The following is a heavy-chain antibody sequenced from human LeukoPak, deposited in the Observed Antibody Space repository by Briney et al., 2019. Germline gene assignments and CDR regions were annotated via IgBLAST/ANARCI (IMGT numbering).Heavy chain of an antibody. CDR1: GDSINSGGYF. V-gene: IGHV4-31*03. J-gene: IGHJ4*02. CDR2: IYYSGST. CDR3: TRDGPRSSGYPDN. Sequence: SQTLSLTCTVSGDSINSGGYFWSWIRQHPGKGLEWIGYIYYSGSTYYNPSLKRRVTISVDTSKNQFSLKLSSVTAADTAVYYCTRDGPRSSGYPDNWGQGTLVTVSS. D-gene: IGHD3-22*01.